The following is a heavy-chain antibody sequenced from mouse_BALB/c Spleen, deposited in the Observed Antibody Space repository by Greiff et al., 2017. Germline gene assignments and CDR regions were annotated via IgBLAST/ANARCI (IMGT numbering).Heavy chain of an antibody. V-gene: IGHV1-7*01. J-gene: IGHJ2*01. CDR3: ARGLYGNSLFDY. D-gene: IGHD2-10*02. Sequence: VQRVESGAELAKPGASVKMSCKASGYTFTSYWMHWVKQRPGQGLEWIGYINPSTGYTEYNQKFKDKATLTADKSSSTAYMQLSSLTSEDSAVYYCARGLYGNSLFDYWGQGTTLTVSA. CDR2: INPSTGYT. CDR1: GYTFTSYW.